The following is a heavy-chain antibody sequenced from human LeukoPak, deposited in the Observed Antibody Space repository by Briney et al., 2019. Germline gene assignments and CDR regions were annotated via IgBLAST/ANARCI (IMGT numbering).Heavy chain of an antibody. CDR1: GFTFSSYS. J-gene: IGHJ4*02. CDR3: GRHRSGSGTYFIDY. Sequence: GGSLRLSCVVSGFTFSSYSMIWVRQAPGKGLQWVANMKKDGSETKYVESVKGRFTISRDNAKNSLYLQMNSLRAEDTAVYYCGRHRSGSGTYFIDYWGQGMLVSVSS. CDR2: MKKDGSET. D-gene: IGHD3-10*01. V-gene: IGHV3-7*01.